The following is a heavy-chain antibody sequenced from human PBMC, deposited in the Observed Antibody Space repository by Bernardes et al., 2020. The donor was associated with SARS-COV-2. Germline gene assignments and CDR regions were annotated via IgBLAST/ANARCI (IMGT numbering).Heavy chain of an antibody. Sequence: GGSLRLSRAASGFTFSSYAMHWVRQAPGKGLEWVAVISYDGSNKYYADSVKGRFTISRDNSKNTLYLQMNSLRAEDTAVYYCARADSDRENYYYYYMDVWGKGTTVTVSS. CDR1: GFTFSSYA. D-gene: IGHD3-22*01. CDR3: ARADSDRENYYYYYMDV. CDR2: ISYDGSNK. J-gene: IGHJ6*03. V-gene: IGHV3-30*04.